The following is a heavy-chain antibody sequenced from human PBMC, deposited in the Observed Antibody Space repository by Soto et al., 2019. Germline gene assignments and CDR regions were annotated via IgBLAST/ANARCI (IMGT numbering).Heavy chain of an antibody. CDR1: DFSLSSSGEG. J-gene: IGHJ4*02. D-gene: IGHD4-17*01. V-gene: IGHV2-5*01. Sequence: QITLKESGPTLVKPTQTLTLTCTFSDFSLSSSGEGVGWIRQPPGQALEWLAVIFWNDDKTYSPSLRNRLIITKDNSQNQVALTMANMGPVDTSTYFCGDRRGDTVNGGIFDFWGQGTLVTVSS. CDR2: IFWNDDK. CDR3: GDRRGDTVNGGIFDF.